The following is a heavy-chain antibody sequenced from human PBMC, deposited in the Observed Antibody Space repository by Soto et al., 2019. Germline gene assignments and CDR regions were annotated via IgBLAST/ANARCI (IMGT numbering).Heavy chain of an antibody. V-gene: IGHV3-33*01. CDR2: IWYEGLNI. J-gene: IGHJ3*02. Sequence: QVQLVESGGGVVQPGTSLRLSCAASGFTFSTYGMHWVRQTPGKGLEWVAIIWYEGLNIYYADSVKGRFTISRDDSKNTVYLEMNSLRPGDTAVYYCARAGLYCGSDCYPWAFDIWGHGTVVTVSS. D-gene: IGHD2-21*02. CDR3: ARAGLYCGSDCYPWAFDI. CDR1: GFTFSTYG.